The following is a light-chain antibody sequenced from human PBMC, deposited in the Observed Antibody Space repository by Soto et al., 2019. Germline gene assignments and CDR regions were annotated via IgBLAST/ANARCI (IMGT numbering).Light chain of an antibody. CDR3: QKYNRSPLS. J-gene: IGKJ4*01. CDR2: KAS. V-gene: IGKV1-5*03. Sequence: DIQMTQSPSTLYASVGDRVTITCRASQSIGASLAWFQQKPGKAPNLLIYKASSLESGVPSRFSGRGSGTEFALAISTLQPDDFATNYCQKYNRSPLSFDGGTKVEIK. CDR1: QSIGAS.